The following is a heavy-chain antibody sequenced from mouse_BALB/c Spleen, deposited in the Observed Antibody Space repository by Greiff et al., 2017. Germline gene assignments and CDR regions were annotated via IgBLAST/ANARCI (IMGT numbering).Heavy chain of an antibody. Sequence: VQLKESGGGLVQPGGSMKLSCVASGFTFSNYWMNWVRQSPEKGLEWVAEIRLKSNNYATHYAESVKGRFTISRDDSKSSVYLQMNNLRAEDTGIYYCTRTSAYYRYDVAYWGQGTLVTVSA. J-gene: IGHJ3*01. V-gene: IGHV6-6*02. D-gene: IGHD2-14*01. CDR1: GFTFSNYW. CDR3: TRTSAYYRYDVAY. CDR2: IRLKSNNYAT.